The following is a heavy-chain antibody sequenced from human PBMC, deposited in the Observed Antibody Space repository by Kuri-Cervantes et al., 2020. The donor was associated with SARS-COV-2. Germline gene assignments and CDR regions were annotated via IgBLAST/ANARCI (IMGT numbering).Heavy chain of an antibody. Sequence: LRLSCTVSGGSISSGSYYWSWIRQPAGKGLEWIGRIYTSGSTNYNPSLESRVTISVDTSKNQFSLKLSSVTAADTAVYYCAREARRARNYWSDAFDIWGQGTMVTVSS. J-gene: IGHJ3*02. CDR1: GGSISSGSYY. CDR2: IYTSGST. V-gene: IGHV4-61*02. CDR3: AREARRARNYWSDAFDI. D-gene: IGHD1-7*01.